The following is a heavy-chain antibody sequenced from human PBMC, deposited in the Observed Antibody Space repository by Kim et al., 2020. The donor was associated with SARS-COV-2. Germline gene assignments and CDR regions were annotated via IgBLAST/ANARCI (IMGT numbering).Heavy chain of an antibody. V-gene: IGHV4-31*03. CDR2: IYYSGSY. D-gene: IGHD2-21*02. Sequence: SQTLSLTCTVSGGSISSGAYSWNWIRQHPGKGLEWIGYIYYSGSYYYNPSLKSRVTISVAPSENQFSLKLSSVTAADTAVYYCARDSRPPGGDTRFDPWGQGTLVTVS. CDR1: GGSISSGAYS. J-gene: IGHJ5*02. CDR3: ARDSRPPGGDTRFDP.